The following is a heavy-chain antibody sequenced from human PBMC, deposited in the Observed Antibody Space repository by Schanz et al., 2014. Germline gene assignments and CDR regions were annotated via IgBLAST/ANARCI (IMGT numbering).Heavy chain of an antibody. V-gene: IGHV1-69*08. Sequence: QVHLVQSGAEVKKPGSSVKVSCKASGGTFSSDTFSWVRQAPGQGLEWMGRIVPIAGITNYAQRFQGRVTITADKFSDTAYMELSSLRSEDTAVYYCAREVGLYDRGWFAPWGQGTLVTVSS. CDR2: IVPIAGIT. CDR1: GGTFSSDT. D-gene: IGHD3-22*01. CDR3: AREVGLYDRGWFAP. J-gene: IGHJ5*02.